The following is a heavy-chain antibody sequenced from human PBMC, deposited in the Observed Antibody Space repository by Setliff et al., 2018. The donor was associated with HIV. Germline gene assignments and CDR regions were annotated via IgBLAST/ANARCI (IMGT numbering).Heavy chain of an antibody. Sequence: HPGGSLRLSCAASGSTFSNYWMSWVRQAPGKGPEWVANIKQDGSEKYYVESVKGRFTISRGNAKNSLYLQMNSLRVEDTAVYYCVRTGLGLREVLSPGVWGTGTTVTVSS. CDR3: VRTGLGLREVLSPGV. V-gene: IGHV3-7*03. D-gene: IGHD3-10*01. J-gene: IGHJ6*04. CDR1: GSTFSNYW. CDR2: IKQDGSEK.